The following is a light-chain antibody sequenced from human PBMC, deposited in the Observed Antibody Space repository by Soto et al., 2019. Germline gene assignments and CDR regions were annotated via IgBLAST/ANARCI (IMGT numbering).Light chain of an antibody. CDR2: DAS. CDR3: QQDNNWPLYT. CDR1: QSVGGN. V-gene: IGKV3-15*01. Sequence: EIVMTQSPATLSVSPGERATLSCRASQSVGGNLAWYQQRPDRAPRLLIYDASTMATDIPARFSGSGSGTEFTLTIGSLQSEDFALYYCQQDNNWPLYTFGQGTKLEIK. J-gene: IGKJ2*01.